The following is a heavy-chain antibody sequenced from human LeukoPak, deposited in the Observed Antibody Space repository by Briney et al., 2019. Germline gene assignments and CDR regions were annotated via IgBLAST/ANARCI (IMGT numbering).Heavy chain of an antibody. Sequence: GGSLRLFCSASGFPFSSYAMHWVRQAPGKGLEYVSAISDSGGSTYYADSVKGRFTISRDNYKNTLYLQMSSLRAEDTAVYFCVRGYSFGPYGMDVWGQGTTVTVSS. J-gene: IGHJ6*02. CDR1: GFPFSSYA. D-gene: IGHD2-15*01. CDR2: ISDSGGST. V-gene: IGHV3-64D*06. CDR3: VRGYSFGPYGMDV.